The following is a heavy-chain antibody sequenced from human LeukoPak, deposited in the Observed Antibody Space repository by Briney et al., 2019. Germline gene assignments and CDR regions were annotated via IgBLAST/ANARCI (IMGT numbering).Heavy chain of an antibody. Sequence: TGGSLRLSCAASGFTFSDYYMSWIRQAPGKGLEWVSYISSSSSSYTNYADSVKGRFTISRDNAKNSLYLQMNSLRAEDTAVYYCAKQDIRSSAWYDWGQGTLVTVSS. CDR2: ISSSSSSYT. CDR1: GFTFSDYY. D-gene: IGHD6-19*01. CDR3: AKQDIRSSAWYD. V-gene: IGHV3-11*03. J-gene: IGHJ4*02.